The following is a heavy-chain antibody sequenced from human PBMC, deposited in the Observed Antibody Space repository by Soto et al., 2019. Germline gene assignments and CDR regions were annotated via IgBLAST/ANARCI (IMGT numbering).Heavy chain of an antibody. Sequence: SVKVSCKASGGTFSNYAFSWVRQAPGQGLEWMGGILPIFHTANYAQKFQDRVTITADESTSTAYMELSSLRSEDTALYFCAKSGCSGGICHSPSIVYGLDVWGQGTTVTVSS. V-gene: IGHV1-69*13. J-gene: IGHJ6*02. CDR1: GGTFSNYA. D-gene: IGHD2-15*01. CDR2: ILPIFHTA. CDR3: AKSGCSGGICHSPSIVYGLDV.